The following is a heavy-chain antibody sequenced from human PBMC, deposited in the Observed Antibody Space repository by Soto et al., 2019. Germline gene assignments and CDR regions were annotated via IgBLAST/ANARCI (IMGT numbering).Heavy chain of an antibody. J-gene: IGHJ4*02. D-gene: IGHD3-22*01. V-gene: IGHV3-30*18. Sequence: GGSLRLSSAVSGFSVNNYWMHWVRQRPGKRLEWVAVISYDGSNKYYADSVKGRFTISRDNSKNTLYLQINSLRAEDTAVYYCAKEEDYYDSSGYFDYWGQGTLVTVSS. CDR1: GFSVNNYW. CDR3: AKEEDYYDSSGYFDY. CDR2: ISYDGSNK.